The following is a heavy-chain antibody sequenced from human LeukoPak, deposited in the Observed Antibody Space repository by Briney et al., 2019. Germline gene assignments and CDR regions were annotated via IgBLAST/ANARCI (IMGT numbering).Heavy chain of an antibody. J-gene: IGHJ6*03. CDR1: GGSIGSYY. CDR3: ARGGLAAAANYYYYYMDV. D-gene: IGHD6-13*01. Sequence: SETLSLTCAVSGGSIGSYYWSWLRQPPGRGLEWIGYIYYSGTTNYNPSLKSRVTISVDTSKNQFSLKLSSVTAADTAVYYCARGGLAAAANYYYYYMDVWGKGTTVTVSS. V-gene: IGHV4-59*01. CDR2: IYYSGTT.